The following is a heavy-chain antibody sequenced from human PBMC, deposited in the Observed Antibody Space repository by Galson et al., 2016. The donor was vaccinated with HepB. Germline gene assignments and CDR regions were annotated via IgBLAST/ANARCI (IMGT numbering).Heavy chain of an antibody. Sequence: SETLSLTCTVSGASISTSSYYWGWIRQPPGKGLEWIGNIYYRGSTYYLPSLKSRVTISVDTSKNQFSLQLSSVTAADTAVYYCATALAGGASFYWGQGTLVTVST. CDR2: IYYRGST. CDR3: ATALAGGASFY. CDR1: GASISTSSYY. V-gene: IGHV4-39*01. D-gene: IGHD1-26*01. J-gene: IGHJ4*02.